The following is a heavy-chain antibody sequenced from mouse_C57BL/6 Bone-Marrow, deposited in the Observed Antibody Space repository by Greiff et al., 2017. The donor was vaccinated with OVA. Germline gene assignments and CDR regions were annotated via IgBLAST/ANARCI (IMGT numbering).Heavy chain of an antibody. Sequence: VQLKESGPGLVKPSQTVFLTCTVTGISITTGNYRWSWIRQFPGNKLEWIGYIYYSGTITSNPSLTSRTTSTKDTHQNQFFLEMNYLTAEDTATYYCERVLLRYYAMDYWGQGTSVTVSS. J-gene: IGHJ4*01. CDR2: IYYSGTI. CDR3: ERVLLRYYAMDY. D-gene: IGHD1-1*01. V-gene: IGHV3-5*01. CDR1: GISITTGNYR.